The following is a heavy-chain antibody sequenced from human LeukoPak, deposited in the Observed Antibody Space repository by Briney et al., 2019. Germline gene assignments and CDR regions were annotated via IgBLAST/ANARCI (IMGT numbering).Heavy chain of an antibody. Sequence: SETLSLTCTVSGGSISSSDYYWSWIRQPPGKGLEWIGYIYYSRSTYYNPSLKSRVTISVDTSKNQFSLKLSSVTAADTAVYYCARSGSYYYDAFDIWGQGTMVTVSS. J-gene: IGHJ3*02. CDR1: GGSISSSDYY. D-gene: IGHD1-26*01. CDR2: IYYSRST. CDR3: ARSGSYYYDAFDI. V-gene: IGHV4-30-4*08.